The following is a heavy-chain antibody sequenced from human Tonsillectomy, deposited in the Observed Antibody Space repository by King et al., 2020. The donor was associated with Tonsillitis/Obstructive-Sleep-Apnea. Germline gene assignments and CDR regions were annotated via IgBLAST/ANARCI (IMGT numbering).Heavy chain of an antibody. Sequence: VQLVESGGGLVQPGGSLRLSCAASGFILSGSIVHWVRQAPGKGLEWVGRIRDKHNAYATAYAASVKGRFTISRDDSKNTAYLQMSTLKTEDTAVYYCTRPFDFWSGYFPTWGQGTLVTVSS. CDR1: GFILSGSI. J-gene: IGHJ5*02. CDR3: TRPFDFWSGYFPT. CDR2: IRDKHNAYAT. D-gene: IGHD3-3*01. V-gene: IGHV3-73*01.